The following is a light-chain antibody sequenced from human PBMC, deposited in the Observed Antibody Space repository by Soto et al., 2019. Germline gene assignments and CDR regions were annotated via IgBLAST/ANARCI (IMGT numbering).Light chain of an antibody. CDR2: SAS. CDR3: QQYNKWPLT. V-gene: IGKV3-15*01. CDR1: QSVNNN. Sequence: IVMTQSTVTLSVSPGERATLSCTASQSVNNNGAWYQQKPGHTPRLLIYSASIGATGTPARFSGSGSGSDFTLTISSLQSEDFALYYCQQYNKWPLTSAPGTKVDV. J-gene: IGKJ3*01.